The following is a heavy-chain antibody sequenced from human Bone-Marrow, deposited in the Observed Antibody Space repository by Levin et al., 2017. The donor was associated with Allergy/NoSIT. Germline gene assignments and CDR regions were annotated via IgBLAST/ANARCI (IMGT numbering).Heavy chain of an antibody. Sequence: GGSLRLSCAASGFTFSSYWMSWVRQAPGKGLEWVANIKQDGSEKYYVDSVKGRFTISRDNAKNSLYLQMNSLRAEDTAVYYCASFLRSFWSGYDGFDYWGQGTLVTVSS. CDR2: IKQDGSEK. D-gene: IGHD3-3*01. CDR3: ASFLRSFWSGYDGFDY. V-gene: IGHV3-7*03. J-gene: IGHJ4*02. CDR1: GFTFSSYW.